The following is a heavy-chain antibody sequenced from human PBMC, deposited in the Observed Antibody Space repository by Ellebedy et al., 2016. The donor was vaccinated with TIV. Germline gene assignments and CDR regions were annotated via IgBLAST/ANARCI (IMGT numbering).Heavy chain of an antibody. CDR3: ARDVYFDWHFDY. CDR1: GYTFTSYG. Sequence: ASVKVSCXASGYTFTSYGISWVRQAPGQGLEWMGWISAYNGNTNYAQKLQGRVTMTTDTSTSTAYMELRSLRSDDTAVYYCARDVYFDWHFDYWGQGTLVTVSS. J-gene: IGHJ4*02. CDR2: ISAYNGNT. D-gene: IGHD3-9*01. V-gene: IGHV1-18*01.